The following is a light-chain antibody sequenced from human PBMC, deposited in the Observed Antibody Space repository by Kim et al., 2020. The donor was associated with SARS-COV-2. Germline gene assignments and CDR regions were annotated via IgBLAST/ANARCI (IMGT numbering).Light chain of an antibody. CDR2: TAS. J-gene: IGKJ5*01. Sequence: DIQMTQSPSTLSASIGDRVTITCRASQSINNWLAWYQQKPRKAPKVLIHTASRLQRGAPSRFSGSGSGTEFTLTISSLQPDDFATYYCQQYNSYSITFGQGTRLEIK. CDR3: QQYNSYSIT. CDR1: QSINNW. V-gene: IGKV1-5*03.